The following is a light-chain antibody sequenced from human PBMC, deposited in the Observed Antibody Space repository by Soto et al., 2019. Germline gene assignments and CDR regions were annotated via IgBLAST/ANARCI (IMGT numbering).Light chain of an antibody. CDR2: KAS. V-gene: IGKV1-5*03. CDR3: QQYNSYWA. CDR1: QSIDTW. J-gene: IGKJ1*01. Sequence: DIQMTQSPSTLSASVGDRVTITCRASQSIDTWLAWHQQKPGQVPKLLISKASSLESGVPSRFSGSGSGTEFTLTISSLQPDDSATYYCQQYNSYWAFGQGTKVEI.